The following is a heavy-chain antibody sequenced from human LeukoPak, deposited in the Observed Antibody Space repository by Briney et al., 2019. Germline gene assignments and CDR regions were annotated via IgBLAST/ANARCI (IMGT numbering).Heavy chain of an antibody. CDR2: IYYSGST. D-gene: IGHD4-11*01. CDR1: GGSISSSSYY. CDR3: ARIDYSNIRFDP. J-gene: IGHJ5*02. Sequence: SETLSLTCTVSGGSISSSSYYWGWIRQPPGKGLEWIGSIYYSGSTYYNPSLKSRVTISVDTSKNQFSLKLSSVTAADTAVYYCARIDYSNIRFDPWGQGTLVTVSS. V-gene: IGHV4-39*07.